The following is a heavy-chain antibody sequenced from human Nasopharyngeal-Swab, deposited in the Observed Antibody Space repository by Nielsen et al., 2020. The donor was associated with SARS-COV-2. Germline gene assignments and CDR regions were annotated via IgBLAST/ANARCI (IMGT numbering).Heavy chain of an antibody. CDR1: GGSISSGGYY. J-gene: IGHJ5*02. CDR3: AREVALIAAAGAREDWFDP. D-gene: IGHD6-13*01. V-gene: IGHV4-31*02. Sequence: SETLSLTWTVSGGSISSGGYYWSWIRQHPGTGLEWIGYIYYSGSTYYNPALKSRVTISVDTSKNQFSLKLSSVTAADTAVYYCAREVALIAAAGAREDWFDPWGQGTLVTVSS. CDR2: IYYSGST.